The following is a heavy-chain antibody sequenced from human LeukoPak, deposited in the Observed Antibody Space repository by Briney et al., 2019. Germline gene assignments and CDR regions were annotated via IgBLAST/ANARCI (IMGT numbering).Heavy chain of an antibody. CDR3: AQGENGDSAFDI. Sequence: GGSLRLSCAASGFTFSSYAMNWVRQAPGKGLEWVSSITDSGGNTYSADSVRGRFTISRDNSKNTLYLQMNSLRAEDTAVYYCAQGENGDSAFDIWGQGTMVTVSS. CDR1: GFTFSSYA. J-gene: IGHJ3*02. CDR2: ITDSGGNT. V-gene: IGHV3-23*01. D-gene: IGHD7-27*01.